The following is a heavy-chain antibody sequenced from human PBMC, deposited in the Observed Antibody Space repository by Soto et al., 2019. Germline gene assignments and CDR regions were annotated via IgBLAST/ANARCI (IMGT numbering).Heavy chain of an antibody. CDR3: ATWHEREHAYDV. CDR2: ISSSSYYI. Sequence: GGSLRLSCAVSGFTLSTYRMTWVRQAPGKGLEWVSSISSSSYYIHYADSVKGRFTISRDSAKNSVYLQLNSLRPADTAVYYCATWHEREHAYDVWGQGTTVTVSS. V-gene: IGHV3-21*04. D-gene: IGHD1-1*01. CDR1: GFTLSTYR. J-gene: IGHJ3*01.